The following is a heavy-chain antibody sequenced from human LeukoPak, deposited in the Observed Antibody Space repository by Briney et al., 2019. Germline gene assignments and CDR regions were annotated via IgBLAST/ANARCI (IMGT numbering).Heavy chain of an antibody. CDR1: GYTFTNYY. CDR2: IYPRDGST. Sequence: GASVKVSCKASGYTFTNYYIHWVRQAPGQGLEWMGMIYPRDGSTSYAQKFQGRVTVTRDTSTSTVHMELSGLRSEDTAVYYCARDQEAFDYWGQGTLATVSS. V-gene: IGHV1-46*01. CDR3: ARDQEAFDY. J-gene: IGHJ4*02.